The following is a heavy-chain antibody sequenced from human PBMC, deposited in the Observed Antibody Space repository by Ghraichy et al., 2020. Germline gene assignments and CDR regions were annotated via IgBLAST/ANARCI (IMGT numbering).Heavy chain of an antibody. V-gene: IGHV4-59*01. Sequence: SETLSLTCTVSGGSISSYYWSWIRQPPGKGLEWIGYIYYSGSTNYNPSLKRRVTISVDTSKNQFSLKLSSVTAADTAVYYCARSHPTDFWKSYYYYYMDVWGKGTTVTVSS. CDR3: ARSHPTDFWKSYYYYYMDV. CDR2: IYYSGST. J-gene: IGHJ6*03. D-gene: IGHD3-3*01. CDR1: GGSISSYY.